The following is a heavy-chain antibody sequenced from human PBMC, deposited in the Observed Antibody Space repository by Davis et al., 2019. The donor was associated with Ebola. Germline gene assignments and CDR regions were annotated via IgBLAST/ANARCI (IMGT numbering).Heavy chain of an antibody. CDR3: ARFDYGGNSCFDY. CDR1: GGSISSSSYY. Sequence: ETLSLTCTVSGGSISSSSYYWGWIRQPPGKGLEWIGSIYYSGSTYYNPSLKSRVTISVDTSKNQFSLKLSSVTAADTAVYYCARFDYGGNSCFDYWGQGTLVTVSS. V-gene: IGHV4-39*01. CDR2: IYYSGST. D-gene: IGHD4-23*01. J-gene: IGHJ4*02.